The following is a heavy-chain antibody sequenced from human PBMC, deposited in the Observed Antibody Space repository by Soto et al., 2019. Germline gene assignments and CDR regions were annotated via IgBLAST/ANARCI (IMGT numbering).Heavy chain of an antibody. CDR2: IIPIFGTA. V-gene: IGHV1-69*01. Sequence: QVQLVQSGAEVKKPGSSVKVSCKASGGTFSSYAISWVRQARGQGLEWMGGIIPIFGTANYAQKFQSRVTITADESTSTAYMELSSLRSEDTAVYYCASLKLGIAAAAYYWGQGTLVTVSS. D-gene: IGHD6-13*01. J-gene: IGHJ4*02. CDR1: GGTFSSYA. CDR3: ASLKLGIAAAAYY.